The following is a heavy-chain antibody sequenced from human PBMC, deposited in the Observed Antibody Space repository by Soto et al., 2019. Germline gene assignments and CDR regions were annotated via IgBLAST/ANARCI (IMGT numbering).Heavy chain of an antibody. D-gene: IGHD3-16*02. J-gene: IGHJ4*02. CDR1: GGSISSGGYY. Sequence: SETLSLTCTVSGGSISSGGYYWSWIRQHPGKGLEWIGYIYYSGSTYYNPSLKSRVTISVDTSKNQFSLKLSSVTAADTAVYYCARAMITFGGVIVYFDYWGQGTLVTVSS. CDR2: IYYSGST. CDR3: ARAMITFGGVIVYFDY. V-gene: IGHV4-31*03.